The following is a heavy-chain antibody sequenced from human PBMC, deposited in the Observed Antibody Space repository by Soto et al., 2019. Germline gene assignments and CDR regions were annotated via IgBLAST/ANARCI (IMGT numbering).Heavy chain of an antibody. CDR3: GLARTWDILGYVYGMDV. CDR2: VIPLFNTT. Sequence: QVQLVQSGAEVKKPGSSAKVSCKASGGTFNTFALTWARQAPAQGFEWMGGVIPLFNTTDYAQKFQGRVTLTAHESTSTGYLELSGLSSDDTAVYFCGLARTWDILGYVYGMDVWGQGTTVIVSS. J-gene: IGHJ6*02. D-gene: IGHD3-16*01. V-gene: IGHV1-69*01. CDR1: GGTFNTFA.